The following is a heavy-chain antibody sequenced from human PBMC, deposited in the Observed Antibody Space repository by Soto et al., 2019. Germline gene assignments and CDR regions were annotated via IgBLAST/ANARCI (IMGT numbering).Heavy chain of an antibody. D-gene: IGHD1-20*01. CDR2: INPSGGST. CDR3: ARDHVNWNDGSYYYYGMDV. Sequence: ASVKVSCKASGYTFTSYYRHWVRQAPGQGLEWMGIINPSGGSTSYAQKFQGRVTMTRDTSTSTVYMELSSLRSEDTAVYYCARDHVNWNDGSYYYYGMDVWGQGTTVTVSS. J-gene: IGHJ6*02. CDR1: GYTFTSYY. V-gene: IGHV1-46*01.